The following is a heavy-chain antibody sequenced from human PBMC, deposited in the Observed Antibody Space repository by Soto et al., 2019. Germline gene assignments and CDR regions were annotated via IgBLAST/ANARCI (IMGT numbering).Heavy chain of an antibody. CDR3: ARVLGYASSWWRHSAFDI. CDR1: GGTFSSYA. D-gene: IGHD6-13*01. V-gene: IGHV1-69*13. J-gene: IGHJ3*02. Sequence: SVKVSCKASGGTFSSYAISWVRQAPGQGLEWMGGIIPIFGTANYAQKFQGRVTITADESTSTAYMELSSLRSEDTAVYYCARVLGYASSWWRHSAFDIWGQGTMVTVSS. CDR2: IIPIFGTA.